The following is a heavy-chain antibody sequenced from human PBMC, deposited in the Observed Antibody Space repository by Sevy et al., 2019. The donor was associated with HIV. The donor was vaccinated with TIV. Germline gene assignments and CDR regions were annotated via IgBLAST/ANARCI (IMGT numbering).Heavy chain of an antibody. CDR3: ARGRLTTVTDNWFDP. D-gene: IGHD4-4*01. CDR1: GGSFSGYY. V-gene: IGHV4-34*01. Sequence: LETLSLTCAVYGGSFSGYYWSWIRQPPGKGLEWIGEINHSGSTNYNPSLKSRVTISVDTSKNQFSLKLSSVTAADTAVYYCARGRLTTVTDNWFDPWGQGTLVTVSS. J-gene: IGHJ5*02. CDR2: INHSGST.